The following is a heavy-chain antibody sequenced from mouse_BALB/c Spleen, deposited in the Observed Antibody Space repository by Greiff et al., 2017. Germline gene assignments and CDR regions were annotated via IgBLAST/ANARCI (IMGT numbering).Heavy chain of an antibody. CDR2: IYPGDGDT. Sequence: VKLQESGAELVRPGSSVKISCKASGYAFSSYWMNWVKQRPGQGLEWIGQIYPGDGDTNYNGKFKGKATLTADKSSSTAYMQLSSLTSEDSAVYFCARWLTDYYAMDYWGQGTSVTVSS. V-gene: IGHV1-80*01. CDR1: GYAFSSYW. D-gene: IGHD1-1*01. J-gene: IGHJ4*01. CDR3: ARWLTDYYAMDY.